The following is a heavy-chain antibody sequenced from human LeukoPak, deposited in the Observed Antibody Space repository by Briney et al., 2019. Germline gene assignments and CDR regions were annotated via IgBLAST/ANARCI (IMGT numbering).Heavy chain of an antibody. CDR3: AREYYYDSSGYLGFDY. J-gene: IGHJ4*02. CDR1: GGTFSSYA. V-gene: IGHV1-69*06. CDR2: IIPIFGTA. D-gene: IGHD3-22*01. Sequence: SVKVSCKASGGTFSSYAISWVRQAPGQGLEWMGGIIPIFGTANYAQKFQGRVTITADKSTSTAYMELSSLRSEDTAVYYCAREYYYDSSGYLGFDYWGQGTLVTVSS.